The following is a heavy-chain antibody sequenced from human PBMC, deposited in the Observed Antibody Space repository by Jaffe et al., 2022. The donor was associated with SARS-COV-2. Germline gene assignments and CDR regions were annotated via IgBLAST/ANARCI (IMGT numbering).Heavy chain of an antibody. V-gene: IGHV3-21*01. CDR1: GFTFSSYS. CDR2: ISSSSSYI. D-gene: IGHD2-2*01. CDR3: ARDPQIVVVPAATSRRYYYYGMDV. Sequence: EVQLVESGGGLVKPGGSLRLSCAASGFTFSSYSMNWVRQAPGKGLEWVSSISSSSSYIYYADSVKGRFTISRDNAKNSLYLQMNSLRAEDTAVYYCARDPQIVVVPAATSRRYYYYGMDVWGQGTTVTVSS. J-gene: IGHJ6*02.